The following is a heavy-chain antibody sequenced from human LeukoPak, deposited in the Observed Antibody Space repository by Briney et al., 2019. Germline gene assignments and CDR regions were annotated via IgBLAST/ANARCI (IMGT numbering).Heavy chain of an antibody. CDR3: ARDAYVDIVATISFDY. Sequence: SVTVSCKASGGTFSSYAISWVRQAPGQGLEWMGRIIPILGIANYAQKFQGRVTITADKSTSTAYMELSSLRSEDTAVYYCARDAYVDIVATISFDYWGQGTLVTVSS. V-gene: IGHV1-69*04. D-gene: IGHD5-12*01. J-gene: IGHJ4*02. CDR1: GGTFSSYA. CDR2: IIPILGIA.